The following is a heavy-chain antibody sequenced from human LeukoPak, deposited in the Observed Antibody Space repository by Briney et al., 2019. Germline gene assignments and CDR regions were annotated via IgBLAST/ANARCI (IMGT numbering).Heavy chain of an antibody. CDR2: IYSGGST. CDR1: GFTVSSNY. D-gene: IGHD3-22*01. V-gene: IGHV3-66*04. J-gene: IGHJ4*02. Sequence: PGGSLRLSCAASGFTVSSNYMSWVRQAPGKGLEWVSVIYSGGSTYYADSVKGRFTISRDNAKNSLYLQMNSLRAEDTAVYYCASQYYYDSSGHFRERDYWGQGTLVTVSS. CDR3: ASQYYYDSSGHFRERDY.